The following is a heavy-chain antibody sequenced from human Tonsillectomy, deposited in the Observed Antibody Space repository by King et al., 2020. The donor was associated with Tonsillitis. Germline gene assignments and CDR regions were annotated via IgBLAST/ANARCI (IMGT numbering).Heavy chain of an antibody. D-gene: IGHD1-26*01. J-gene: IGHJ4*02. CDR2: INHSGST. CDR1: GGSFSGYY. CDR3: ARRDRSGRCIY. V-gene: IGHV4-34*01. Sequence: VQLQQWGAGLLKPSETLSLTCAVYGGSFSGYYWSWIRQPPGKGLEWIGEINHSGSTNYNPSLKSRVTISVDTSKNQFSLKLSSVTAADTAVYYCARRDRSGRCIYWGQGTLVTVSS.